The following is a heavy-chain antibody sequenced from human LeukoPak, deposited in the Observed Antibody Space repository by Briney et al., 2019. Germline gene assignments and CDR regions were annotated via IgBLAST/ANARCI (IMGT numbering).Heavy chain of an antibody. Sequence: PGGSLRLSCAASGFTFSSYSMIWVRQAPGKGLEWVSSISSSSSYIYYADSVKGRFTISRDNAKYSLYLQMNSLRAEDTAVYYCARDGSGSLDYWGQGTLVTVYS. CDR3: ARDGSGSLDY. D-gene: IGHD3-10*01. J-gene: IGHJ4*02. CDR2: ISSSSSYI. CDR1: GFTFSSYS. V-gene: IGHV3-21*01.